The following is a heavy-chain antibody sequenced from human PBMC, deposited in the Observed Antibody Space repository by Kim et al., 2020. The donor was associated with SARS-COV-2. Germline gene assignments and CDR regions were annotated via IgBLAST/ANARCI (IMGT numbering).Heavy chain of an antibody. D-gene: IGHD1-26*01. CDR2: IIPIFGTA. J-gene: IGHJ6*02. CDR1: GGTFSSYA. CDR3: ARDLGLSSGSYYPRRGMDV. Sequence: SVKVSCKASGGTFSSYAISWVRQAPGQGLEWMGGIIPIFGTANYAQKFQGRVTITADESTSTAYMELSSLRSEDTAVYYCARDLGLSSGSYYPRRGMDVWGQGTTVTVSS. V-gene: IGHV1-69*13.